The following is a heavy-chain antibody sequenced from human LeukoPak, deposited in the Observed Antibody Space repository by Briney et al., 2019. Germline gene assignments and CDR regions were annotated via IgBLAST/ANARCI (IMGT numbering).Heavy chain of an antibody. D-gene: IGHD3-10*01. V-gene: IGHV3-23*01. Sequence: GGSLRLSCATSGFSFRNYAMRWVRQAPGKGLEWVSGISDSGDTTYYADSVEGRFTISRDNSKNALYLQMNSLRVEDTAQYYCAKRSGSAGGHFDYWGQGIQVTVSS. CDR2: ISDSGDTT. CDR3: AKRSGSAGGHFDY. CDR1: GFSFRNYA. J-gene: IGHJ4*02.